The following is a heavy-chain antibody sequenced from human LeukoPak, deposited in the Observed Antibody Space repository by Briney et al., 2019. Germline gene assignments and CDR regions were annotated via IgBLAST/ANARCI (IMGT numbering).Heavy chain of an antibody. Sequence: ASVKVSCKASGYTFTGYYMHWVRQAPGQGLEWMGWINPNSGGTNYAQKFQGRVTMTRDTSISTAYMELSSLRSEDTAVYYCARERKGFCGGGSAQRSYWSAPGGREPLVT. J-gene: IGHJ5*02. D-gene: IGHD2-15*01. CDR2: INPNSGGT. CDR3: ARERKGFCGGGSAQRSYWSAP. CDR1: GYTFTGYY. V-gene: IGHV1-2*02.